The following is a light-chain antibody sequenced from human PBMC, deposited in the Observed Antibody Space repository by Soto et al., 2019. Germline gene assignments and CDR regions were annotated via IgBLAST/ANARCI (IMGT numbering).Light chain of an antibody. Sequence: DIQMTQSPSSLSASVRDTVTITCRASQTISNYLNWYQQKPGKAPKLLIYAASSLQSGVQSRFSGSGSGTDFTLTISSLQPEDFATFYCEQSYSTPITFGQGTRLEN. CDR2: AAS. J-gene: IGKJ5*01. CDR3: EQSYSTPIT. CDR1: QTISNY. V-gene: IGKV1-39*01.